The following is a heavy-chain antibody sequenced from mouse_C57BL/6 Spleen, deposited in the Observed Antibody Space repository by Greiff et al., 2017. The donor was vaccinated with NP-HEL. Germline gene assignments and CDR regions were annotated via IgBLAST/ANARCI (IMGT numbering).Heavy chain of an antibody. CDR2: ISDGGSYT. Sequence: EVKVVESGGGLVKPGGSLKLSCAASGFTFSSYAMSWVRQTPEKRLEWVATISDGGSYTYYPDNVKGRFTISRDNAKNNLYLQMSHLKSEDTAMYYCARDREAQATGWFAYWGQGTLVTVSA. V-gene: IGHV5-4*01. CDR1: GFTFSSYA. CDR3: ARDREAQATGWFAY. D-gene: IGHD3-2*02. J-gene: IGHJ3*01.